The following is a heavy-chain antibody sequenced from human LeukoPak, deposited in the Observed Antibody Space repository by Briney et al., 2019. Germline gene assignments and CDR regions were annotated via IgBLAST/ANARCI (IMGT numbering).Heavy chain of an antibody. CDR2: IIPIFGTA. V-gene: IGHV1-69*06. CDR1: GGTFSSYA. CDR3: ARALKYDDILTGSNWFDP. J-gene: IGHJ5*02. D-gene: IGHD3-9*01. Sequence: GASVKVSSKASGGTFSSYAISWVRQDPGQRLEWMGGIIPIFGTANYAQKFQGRVTATADKSTSTAYMELSSLRSEYTAVYYCARALKYDDILTGSNWFDPWGQGTLVTVSS.